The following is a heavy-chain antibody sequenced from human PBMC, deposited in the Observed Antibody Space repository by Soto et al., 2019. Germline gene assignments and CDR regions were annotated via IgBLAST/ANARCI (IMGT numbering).Heavy chain of an antibody. CDR3: AKVRPQSPTFWSGKGAFYYYYGMDV. CDR2: ISGSGGST. Sequence: VQLLESGGGLVQPGGSLRLSCAASGFTFSSYAMSWVRQAPGKGLEWVSAISGSGGSTYYADSVKGRFTISRDNSKNTLYLQMNSPRAEDTAVYYCAKVRPQSPTFWSGKGAFYYYYGMDVWGQGTTVTVSS. CDR1: GFTFSSYA. J-gene: IGHJ6*02. D-gene: IGHD3-3*01. V-gene: IGHV3-23*01.